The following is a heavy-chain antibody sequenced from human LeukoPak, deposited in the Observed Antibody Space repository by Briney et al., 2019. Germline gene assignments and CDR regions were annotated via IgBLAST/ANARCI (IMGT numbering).Heavy chain of an antibody. D-gene: IGHD4-17*01. J-gene: IGHJ4*02. V-gene: IGHV4-34*01. CDR1: GGSFSGYY. CDR2: INHSGST. Sequence: SETLSLTCAVYGGSFSGYYWSWIRQPPGKGLEWIGEINHSGSTNYNPSLKSRVTISVDTSKNQFSLKLSSVTAADTAVYYCARSRGYGDSYYFDYWGQGTLVTVSS. CDR3: ARSRGYGDSYYFDY.